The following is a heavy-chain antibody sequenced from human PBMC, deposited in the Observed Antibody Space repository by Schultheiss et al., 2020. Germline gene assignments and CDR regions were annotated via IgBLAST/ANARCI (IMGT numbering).Heavy chain of an antibody. CDR2: IYYSGST. CDR1: GGSISSSSYY. D-gene: IGHD7-27*01. V-gene: IGHV4-61*05. Sequence: SETLSLTCTVSGGSISSSSYYWGWIRQPPGKGLEWIGYIYYSGSTNYNPSLKSRVTISVDTSENQFSLRVTSVTAADTAVYYCARATGDGSDDGFDIWGQGTTVTVSS. CDR3: ARATGDGSDDGFDI. J-gene: IGHJ3*02.